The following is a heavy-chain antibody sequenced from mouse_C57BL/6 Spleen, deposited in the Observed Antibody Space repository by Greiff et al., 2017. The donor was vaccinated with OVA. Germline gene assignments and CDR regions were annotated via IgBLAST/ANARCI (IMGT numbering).Heavy chain of an antibody. CDR1: GYTFTSYW. CDR2: IDPSDSET. D-gene: IGHD3-2*02. Sequence: QVQLQQPGAELVRPGSSVKLSCKASGYTFTSYWMHWVKQRPIQGLEWIGNIDPSDSETHYNQKFKDKATLTVDKSSSTAYMQLSSLTSEDSAVYYCASSSGYRYFDYWGQGTTLTVSS. CDR3: ASSSGYRYFDY. J-gene: IGHJ2*01. V-gene: IGHV1-52*01.